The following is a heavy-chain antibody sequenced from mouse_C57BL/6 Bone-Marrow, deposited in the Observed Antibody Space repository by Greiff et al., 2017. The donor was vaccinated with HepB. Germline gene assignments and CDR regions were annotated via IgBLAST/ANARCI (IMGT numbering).Heavy chain of an antibody. D-gene: IGHD2-3*01. J-gene: IGHJ1*03. CDR2: IHPNSGST. CDR1: GYTFTSYW. Sequence: QVQLQQPGAELVKPGASVKLSCKASGYTFTSYWMHWVKQRPGQGLEWIGMIHPNSGSTNYNEKFKSTATLTVDKSSSTAYMQLSSLTSEDSAVYYCARSYDGYYWYFDVWGTGTTVTVSS. V-gene: IGHV1-64*01. CDR3: ARSYDGYYWYFDV.